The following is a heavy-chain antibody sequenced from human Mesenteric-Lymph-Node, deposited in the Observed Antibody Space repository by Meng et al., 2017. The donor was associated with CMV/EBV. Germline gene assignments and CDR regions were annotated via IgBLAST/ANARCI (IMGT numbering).Heavy chain of an antibody. D-gene: IGHD3-10*01. J-gene: IGHJ4*02. CDR3: ATYLQMLDRELD. CDR2: IYPGDSDT. Sequence: GESLKISCQASGYTFTNFWIGWVRQVPGKGLEWMGIIYPGDSDTRYSPSFQGQVTISADKSISTAYLQWSSLKASDTAMYYCATYLQMLDRELDWGQGTLVTVSS. V-gene: IGHV5-51*01. CDR1: GYTFTNFW.